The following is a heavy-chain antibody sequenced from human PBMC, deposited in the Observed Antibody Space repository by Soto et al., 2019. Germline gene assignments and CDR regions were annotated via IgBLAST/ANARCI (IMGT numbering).Heavy chain of an antibody. Sequence: EVQLVETGGGVVRPGGSLRLSCAASGFTFDHYGMTWVRQAPGRSLEWVAGVNWNSVTTGYGDAVKGRFTAHRDNAKNSLYLEMSSLRIEETAIYYCSRGLDAFDLWGQGTWVTVSS. V-gene: IGHV3-20*04. CDR1: GFTFDHYG. CDR3: SRGLDAFDL. CDR2: VNWNSVTT. J-gene: IGHJ3*01.